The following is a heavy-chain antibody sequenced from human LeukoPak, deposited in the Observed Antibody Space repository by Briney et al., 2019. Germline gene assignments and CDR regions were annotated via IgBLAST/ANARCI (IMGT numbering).Heavy chain of an antibody. J-gene: IGHJ6*03. CDR1: GDSISSSY. D-gene: IGHD5-12*01. CDR2: IYTSTST. CDR3: ARALSGYDGYYYYYMDV. V-gene: IGHV4-4*07. Sequence: SETLSLTCTVSGDSISSSYWNWIRQPAGKGLEWIGRIYTSTSTNYNPSLKSRVTMSVDTSKNQFSLKLNSVTAADTAVYYCARALSGYDGYYYYYMDVWGKGTTVTVSS.